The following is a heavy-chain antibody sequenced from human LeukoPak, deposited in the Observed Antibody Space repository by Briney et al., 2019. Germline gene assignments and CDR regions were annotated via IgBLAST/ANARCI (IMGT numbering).Heavy chain of an antibody. CDR3: ARREVPAAISWFDP. CDR2: INHSGST. D-gene: IGHD2-2*02. CDR1: GGSISSYY. Sequence: SETLSLTCTVSGGSISSYYWGWIRQPPGKGLEWIGEINHSGSTNYNPSLKSRVTISVDTSKNQFSLKLSSVTAADTAVYYCARREVPAAISWFDPWGQGTLVTVSS. V-gene: IGHV4-34*01. J-gene: IGHJ5*02.